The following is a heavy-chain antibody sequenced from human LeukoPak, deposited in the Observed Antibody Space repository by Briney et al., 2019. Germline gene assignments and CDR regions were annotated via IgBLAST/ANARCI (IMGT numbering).Heavy chain of an antibody. Sequence: ASVKVSCKASGYTFTGYYMHWVRQAPGQGLEWMGWINPNSGGTNYAQKFQGRVTMTRDTSISTAYMELSRLRSDDTAVYYCARIVREATNPKNLLARWFAPWGQGTLVTVSS. CDR1: GYTFTGYY. D-gene: IGHD5-12*01. CDR3: ARIVREATNPKNLLARWFAP. V-gene: IGHV1-2*02. CDR2: INPNSGGT. J-gene: IGHJ5*02.